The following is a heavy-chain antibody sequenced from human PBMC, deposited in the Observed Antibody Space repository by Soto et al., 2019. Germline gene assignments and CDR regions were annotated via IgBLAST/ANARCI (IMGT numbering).Heavy chain of an antibody. D-gene: IGHD6-13*01. CDR1: GFSFSSYW. CDR3: ARDPAAADY. Sequence: GGSLRLSCAASGFSFSSYWMSWVRQAPGKGLEGVANIKEDGSGKYYGDSVKGRFTISRDNAKNSLYLQLNSLRVEDTAVYYCARDPAAADYWGQGTLVTVSS. V-gene: IGHV3-7*01. CDR2: IKEDGSGK. J-gene: IGHJ4*02.